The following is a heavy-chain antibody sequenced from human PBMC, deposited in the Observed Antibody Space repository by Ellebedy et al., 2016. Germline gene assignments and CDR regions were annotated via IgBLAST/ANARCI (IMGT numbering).Heavy chain of an antibody. CDR3: ARGYIAYDCVDS. D-gene: IGHD5-12*01. J-gene: IGHJ4*02. Sequence: GGSLRLSCAASGFTFSDHYMTWIRQAPGRGLEWVSYISATPGYTYYADSVKGRFTVSRDNAKNSLFLQINSLRVEDTAVYYCARGYIAYDCVDSWGQGTLVTVSS. CDR2: ISATPGYT. CDR1: GFTFSDHY. V-gene: IGHV3-11*06.